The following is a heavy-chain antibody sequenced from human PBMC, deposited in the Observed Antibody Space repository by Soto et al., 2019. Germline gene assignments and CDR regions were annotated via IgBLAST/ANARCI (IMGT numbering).Heavy chain of an antibody. CDR1: GGSFSGYY. V-gene: IGHV4-34*01. CDR3: ARGRVGATIRYFQH. CDR2: INHSGST. J-gene: IGHJ1*01. D-gene: IGHD1-26*01. Sequence: QVQLQQWGAGLLKPSETLSLTCAVYGGSFSGYYWSWIRQHPGKGLEWIGEINHSGSTNYNPSLKSRVTISVDTSKNQFSLKLSSVTAADTAVYYCARGRVGATIRYFQHWGQGTLVTVSS.